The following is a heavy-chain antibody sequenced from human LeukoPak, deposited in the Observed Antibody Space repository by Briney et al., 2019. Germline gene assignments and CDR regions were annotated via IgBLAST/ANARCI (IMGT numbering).Heavy chain of an antibody. V-gene: IGHV3-30*02. J-gene: IGHJ4*02. CDR3: AKDYYGSGSLFDY. Sequence: PGGSLRLSCAASGFTLSSYGMYWVRQAPGKGLEWVAFIRYDGSNKYYADSVKGRFTISRDNSKNTLYLQMNSLRAEDTAVYYCAKDYYGSGSLFDYWGQGTLVTVSS. CDR2: IRYDGSNK. CDR1: GFTLSSYG. D-gene: IGHD3-10*01.